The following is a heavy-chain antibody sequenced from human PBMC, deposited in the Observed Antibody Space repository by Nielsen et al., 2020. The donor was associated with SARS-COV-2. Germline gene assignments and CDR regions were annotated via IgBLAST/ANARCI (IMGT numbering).Heavy chain of an antibody. CDR3: AKDDVVRGDAYDI. J-gene: IGHJ3*02. V-gene: IGHV3-7*03. D-gene: IGHD3-10*01. CDR2: IKQDGSEK. Sequence: GESLKISCAASGFTFSSYWMSWVRQAPGKGLEWVANIKQDGSEKYYVDSVKGRFTISRDNAKNSLYLQMNSLRAEDTAIYFCAKDDVVRGDAYDIWGQGTVVTVSS. CDR1: GFTFSSYW.